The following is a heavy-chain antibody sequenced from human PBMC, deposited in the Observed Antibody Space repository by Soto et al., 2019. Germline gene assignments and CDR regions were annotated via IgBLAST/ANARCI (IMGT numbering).Heavy chain of an antibody. Sequence: QLQLQESGSGLVKPSQTLSLTCAVSGGSISSGGYSWSWIRQPPGKGLEWIGYIYHSGSTYYNPSLKSRATISVDRAKNQFSLKLSSVTAADTAVYYCARVLVVAATTRADAFDIWGQGTMVTVSS. D-gene: IGHD2-15*01. CDR2: IYHSGST. CDR3: ARVLVVAATTRADAFDI. V-gene: IGHV4-30-2*01. J-gene: IGHJ3*02. CDR1: GGSISSGGYS.